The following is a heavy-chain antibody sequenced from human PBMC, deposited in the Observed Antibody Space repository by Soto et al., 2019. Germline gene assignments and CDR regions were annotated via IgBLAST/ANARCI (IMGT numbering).Heavy chain of an antibody. CDR1: GASISSSY. V-gene: IGHV4-59*01. CDR3: ARGYYDISIGQSNTFDI. J-gene: IGHJ3*02. Sequence: SETLSLTCTVSGASISSSYWSWIRQSPGKGLEWIGYVYYSGSNKYNPSLKSRVTMSVDTSRNQFSLKVSSVTAADTAVYYCARGYYDISIGQSNTFDIWGQGTMVTVSS. D-gene: IGHD3-22*01. CDR2: VYYSGSN.